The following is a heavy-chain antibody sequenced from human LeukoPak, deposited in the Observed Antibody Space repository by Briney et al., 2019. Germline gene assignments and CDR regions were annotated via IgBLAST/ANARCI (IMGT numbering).Heavy chain of an antibody. Sequence: RQAXGXXLEWVSAISSSGGSTYYADSVKGRFTISRDNSENTLYLQMNSLRVEDTAAYYCAKATGGMDVWGQGTTVTVSS. D-gene: IGHD3-10*01. V-gene: IGHV3-23*01. CDR3: AKATGGMDV. CDR2: ISSSGGST. J-gene: IGHJ6*02.